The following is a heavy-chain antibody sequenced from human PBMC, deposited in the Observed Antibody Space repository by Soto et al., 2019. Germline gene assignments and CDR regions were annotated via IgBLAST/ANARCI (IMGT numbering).Heavy chain of an antibody. CDR1: GGSISSGGYY. D-gene: IGHD4-17*01. J-gene: IGHJ6*02. CDR3: ARVARSGGDYAGEDYYYYYGMDV. Sequence: QVQLQESGPGLVKPSQTLSLTCTVSGGSISSGGYYWSWIRQHPGKGLEGIGYIYYSGSTYYNPSRKSRVTMSVDKSKNQFSLKLSSVPAADTAVYYCARVARSGGDYAGEDYYYYYGMDVWGQGTTVTVSS. V-gene: IGHV4-31*03. CDR2: IYYSGST.